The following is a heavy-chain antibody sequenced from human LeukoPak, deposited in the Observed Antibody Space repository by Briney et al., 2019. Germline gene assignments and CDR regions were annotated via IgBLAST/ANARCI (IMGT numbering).Heavy chain of an antibody. CDR1: GGSSSCSSLY. D-gene: IGHD3-16*01. Sequence: PSETLSFTSTVPGGSSSCSSLYRGWIGQSPGKGLDRIGNFFSTRCTYYNPSLKRRVTISANTSKNQFSLKVTSDTAADTAAYYWARSEASVFGWFDYWGRGSLVTVFS. J-gene: IGHJ5*01. V-gene: IGHV4-39*01. CDR3: ARSEASVFGWFDY. CDR2: FFSTRCT.